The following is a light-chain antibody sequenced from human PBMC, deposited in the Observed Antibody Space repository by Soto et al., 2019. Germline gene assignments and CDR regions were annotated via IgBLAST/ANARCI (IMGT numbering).Light chain of an antibody. CDR2: SDD. J-gene: IGLJ3*02. CDR1: SSNVGSNT. V-gene: IGLV1-44*01. CDR3: ASWEDSLNGWV. Sequence: QAVVTQPPSASGTPGQRVTISCSGSSSNVGSNTVSWYQQLPGTAPKVLIYSDDQRPSGVPDRFSGSRSGSSASLAISGLQSGGEADYYCASWEDSLNGWVIGGGTKVTVL.